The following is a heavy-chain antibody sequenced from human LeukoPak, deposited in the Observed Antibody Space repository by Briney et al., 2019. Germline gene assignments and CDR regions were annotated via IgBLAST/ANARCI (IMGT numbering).Heavy chain of an antibody. CDR3: ARGGSLPGYCIDY. Sequence: ASVKVSCKASGYTFTSYDISWVRQAPGQGLEWMGRIIPILGIANYAQKFQGRVTITADKSTSTAYMELSSLRSEDTAVYYCARGGSLPGYCIDYWGQGTLVTVSS. CDR1: GYTFTSYD. J-gene: IGHJ4*02. V-gene: IGHV1-69*04. CDR2: IIPILGIA. D-gene: IGHD2-15*01.